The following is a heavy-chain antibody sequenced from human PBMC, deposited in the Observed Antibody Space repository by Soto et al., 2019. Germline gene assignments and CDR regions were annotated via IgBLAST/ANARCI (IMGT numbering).Heavy chain of an antibody. Sequence: GASVKLSCKASGGTFSSYAISWVRQAPGQGLEWMGGIIPIFGTANYAQKFQGRVTIAADESTSTAYMELSSLRSEDTAVYYCAAGEGSSWPGERYYYYYGMDVWGQGTTVTVSS. CDR3: AAGEGSSWPGERYYYYYGMDV. CDR2: IIPIFGTA. CDR1: GGTFSSYA. J-gene: IGHJ6*02. V-gene: IGHV1-69*13. D-gene: IGHD6-13*01.